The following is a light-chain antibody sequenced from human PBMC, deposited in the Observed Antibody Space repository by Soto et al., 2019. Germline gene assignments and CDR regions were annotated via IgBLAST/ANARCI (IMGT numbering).Light chain of an antibody. Sequence: ESVLTQSPATLSLSPGERATLSCRASQSVSSYLAWYQQKPGQAPRLLIYDASNRATGIPARFSGSGSGTDFTLTISSLEPEDFAVYYCTQRSNWPPWTFGQGTTVEIK. J-gene: IGKJ1*01. CDR2: DAS. V-gene: IGKV3-11*01. CDR1: QSVSSY. CDR3: TQRSNWPPWT.